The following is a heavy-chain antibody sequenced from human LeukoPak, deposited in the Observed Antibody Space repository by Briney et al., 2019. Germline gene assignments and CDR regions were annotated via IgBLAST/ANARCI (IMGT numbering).Heavy chain of an antibody. CDR1: GYTFTDYF. Sequence: ASVKVSCKASGYTFTDYFLHWVRQAPGRGLEWMAWINPKSGDTKYTQNLQGRVTVTRDTSISTLSMELSRLISDDTAVYYCARVRDVTGLPYWGQGTLVTVSS. V-gene: IGHV1-2*02. D-gene: IGHD1-14*01. J-gene: IGHJ4*02. CDR3: ARVRDVTGLPY. CDR2: INPKSGDT.